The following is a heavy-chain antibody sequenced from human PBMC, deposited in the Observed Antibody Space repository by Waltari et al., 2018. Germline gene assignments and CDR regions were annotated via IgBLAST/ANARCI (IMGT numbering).Heavy chain of an antibody. CDR1: GGSISSSSYY. J-gene: IGHJ4*02. CDR3: ARRYSSGWLFFDY. CDR2: IYYSGRT. D-gene: IGHD6-19*01. V-gene: IGHV4-39*01. Sequence: QLQLQESGPGLVKPSETLSLTRTVSGGSISSSSYYWGWIRQPPGKGLEWIGSIYYSGRTYSIPSLKSRVTISVDTSKNQFSLKLSSVTAADTAVYYCARRYSSGWLFFDYWGQGTLVTVSS.